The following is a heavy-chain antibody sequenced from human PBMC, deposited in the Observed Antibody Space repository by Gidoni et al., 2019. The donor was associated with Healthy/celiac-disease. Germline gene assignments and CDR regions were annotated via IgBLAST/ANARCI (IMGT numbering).Heavy chain of an antibody. D-gene: IGHD4-4*01. CDR2: ISSSSSYI. V-gene: IGHV3-21*01. CDR1: GFTFSSYS. Sequence: EVQLVESGGGLVKPGGSLRLSCAASGFTFSSYSMNWVRQAPGKGLEWVSSISSSSSYIYYADSVKGRFTISRDNAKNSLYLQMNSLRAEDTAVYYCARNRDSNRLVYGMDVWGQGTTVTVSS. CDR3: ARNRDSNRLVYGMDV. J-gene: IGHJ6*02.